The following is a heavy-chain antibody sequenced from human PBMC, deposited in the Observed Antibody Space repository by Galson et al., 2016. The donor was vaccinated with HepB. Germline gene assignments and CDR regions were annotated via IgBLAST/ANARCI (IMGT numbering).Heavy chain of an antibody. CDR1: GFTFSDYP. V-gene: IGHV3-30-3*01. Sequence: SLRLSCAASGFTFSDYPMQWVRQAPGKGLEWVATISLDNANKQYADFLKGRFTISRDNSKNILFLLMSNLRPEDTAVHYCARGQFDSWGQGILVTVSS. J-gene: IGHJ5*01. CDR3: ARGQFDS. CDR2: ISLDNANK.